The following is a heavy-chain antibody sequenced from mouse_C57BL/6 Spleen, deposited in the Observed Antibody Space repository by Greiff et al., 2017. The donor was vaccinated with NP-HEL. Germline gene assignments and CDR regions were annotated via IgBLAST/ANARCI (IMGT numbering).Heavy chain of an antibody. CDR2: ISSGGSYT. D-gene: IGHD1-3*01. CDR3: ARREGKGGYFDV. Sequence: EVMLVESGGDLVKPGGSLKLSCAASGFTFSSYGMSWVRQTPDKRLEWVATISSGGSYTYYPDSVKGRFTISRDNAKNTLYLQMSSLKSEDTAMYYCARREGKGGYFDVWGTGTTVTVSS. V-gene: IGHV5-6*02. J-gene: IGHJ1*03. CDR1: GFTFSSYG.